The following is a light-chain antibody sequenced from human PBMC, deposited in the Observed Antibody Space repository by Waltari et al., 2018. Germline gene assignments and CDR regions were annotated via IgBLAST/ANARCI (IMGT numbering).Light chain of an antibody. CDR1: QSVSNN. Sequence: EIVMTQSPATLSVSPGERATLSCRASQSVSNNLAWYQKKPGQAPRLLIYAASTRATGIPARFSGSGSWTEFTLTISSLQSEDFAVYYCQQFSGWPRLTFGGGTKVEIK. J-gene: IGKJ4*01. CDR3: QQFSGWPRLT. CDR2: AAS. V-gene: IGKV3-15*01.